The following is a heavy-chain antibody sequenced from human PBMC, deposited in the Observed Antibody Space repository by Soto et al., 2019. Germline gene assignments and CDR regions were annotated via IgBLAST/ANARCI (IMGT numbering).Heavy chain of an antibody. CDR3: ARQTIDTANYLASFDI. V-gene: IGHV3-11*03. Sequence: VGSLRLSCAVSGFTFTNYYISWVRQAPGKGLEWVSYISGSTSHTNYADSVKGRFTISRDNAKSSLYLQMNSLGAGDTALYYCARQTIDTANYLASFDIWGQGTMVTVS. D-gene: IGHD5-18*01. CDR1: GFTFTNYY. CDR2: ISGSTSHT. J-gene: IGHJ3*02.